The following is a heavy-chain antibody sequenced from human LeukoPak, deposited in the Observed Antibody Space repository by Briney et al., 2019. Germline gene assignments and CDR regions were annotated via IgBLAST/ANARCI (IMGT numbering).Heavy chain of an antibody. CDR3: ARSPLGYCSGGSCYGWFDP. D-gene: IGHD2-15*01. J-gene: IGHJ5*02. V-gene: IGHV1-46*01. Sequence: ASVKVSCKASGYTFTSYDINWVRQATGQGLEWMGIINPSGGSTSYAQKFQGRVTMTRDTSTSTVYMELSSLRSEDTAVYYCARSPLGYCSGGSCYGWFDPWGQGTLVTVSS. CDR1: GYTFTSYD. CDR2: INPSGGST.